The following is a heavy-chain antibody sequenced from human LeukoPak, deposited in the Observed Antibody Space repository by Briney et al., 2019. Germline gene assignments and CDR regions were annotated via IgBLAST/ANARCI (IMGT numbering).Heavy chain of an antibody. D-gene: IGHD2-2*01. V-gene: IGHV3-23*01. CDR3: AKVGYCNVTTCYAIDY. J-gene: IGHJ4*02. CDR2: ISGSGGST. CDR1: GFTFSSYA. Sequence: GGSLRLSCAASGFTFSSYAMSWVRQAPGKGLEWVSAISGSGGSTYYADSIKGRFTISRDNSKNTLYLQMNNLSVEDTAVYYCAKVGYCNVTTCYAIDYWGQGALVTVSS.